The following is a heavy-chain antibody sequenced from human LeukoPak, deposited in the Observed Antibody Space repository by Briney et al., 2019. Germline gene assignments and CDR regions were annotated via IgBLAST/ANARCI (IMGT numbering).Heavy chain of an antibody. D-gene: IGHD1-7*01. V-gene: IGHV3-7*03. Sequence: GGSLRLSCAASRFTFSSYWMSWVRQAPGKGLEWVANIKQDGSEKYYVDSVKGRFTISRDNAKNSLYLQLNSLRAEDTAVYYCAREGNYDGHWGQGTLVTVSS. CDR3: AREGNYDGH. CDR1: RFTFSSYW. J-gene: IGHJ4*02. CDR2: IKQDGSEK.